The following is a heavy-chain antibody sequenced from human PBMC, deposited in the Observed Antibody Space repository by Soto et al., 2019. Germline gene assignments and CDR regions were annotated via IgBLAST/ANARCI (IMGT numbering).Heavy chain of an antibody. CDR1: GFTFSSYA. CDR3: ARDTFGEKDS. J-gene: IGHJ4*02. CDR2: ISAGDGSST. Sequence: PGGSLRLSCAASGFTFSSYAMSWVRQPPGKGLEWVSTISAGDGSSTTYADSVKGRFTISRDNAKNTLSLQMNSLRAEDTAVYYCARDTFGEKDSWGQGTLVTVSS. D-gene: IGHD3-10*01. V-gene: IGHV3-23*01.